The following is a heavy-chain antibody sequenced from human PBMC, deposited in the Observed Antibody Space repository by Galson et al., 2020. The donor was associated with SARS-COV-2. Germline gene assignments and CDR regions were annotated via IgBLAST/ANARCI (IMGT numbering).Heavy chain of an antibody. CDR3: ARPRFPSDYGDTWYYFDY. CDR1: GYSFTSYW. D-gene: IGHD4-17*01. CDR2: IYPGDSDT. V-gene: IGHV5-51*01. Sequence: GESLKISCKGSGYSFTSYWIGWVRQMPGKGLAWMGIIYPGDSDTRYSPSFQGQVTISADKSISTAYLQWSSLKASDTAMYYCARPRFPSDYGDTWYYFDYWGQGTLVTVSS. J-gene: IGHJ4*02.